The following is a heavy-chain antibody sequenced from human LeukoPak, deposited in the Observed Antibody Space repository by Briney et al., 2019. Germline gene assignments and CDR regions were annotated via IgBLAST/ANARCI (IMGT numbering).Heavy chain of an antibody. CDR2: ISGSGGST. D-gene: IGHD3-22*01. Sequence: GGSLRLSCAASGFAFSSYAMSWVRQAPGKGLEWVSAISGSGGSTYYADSVKGRFTISRDNSKNTLYLQMNSLRAEDTAVYYCARGITMIVVVTLDYWGQGTLVTVSS. J-gene: IGHJ4*02. V-gene: IGHV3-23*01. CDR1: GFAFSSYA. CDR3: ARGITMIVVVTLDY.